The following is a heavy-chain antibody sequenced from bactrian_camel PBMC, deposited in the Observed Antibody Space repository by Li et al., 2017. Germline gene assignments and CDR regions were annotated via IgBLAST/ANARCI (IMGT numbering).Heavy chain of an antibody. V-gene: IGHV3S1*01. D-gene: IGHD3*01. Sequence: QVQLVESGGGSVQAGGSLRLSCAASGDTYSRACMGWVRQAPGKDREGIAAIYTGGTHRYYADSVKGRFTISQDNSKNTVYLQMNRLKSEDTAMYYCAADLGDCSKGDCYCHPTAKFGYWGQGTQVTVS. CDR1: GDTYSRAC. CDR2: IYTGGTHR. CDR3: AADLGDCSKGDCYCHPTAKFGY. J-gene: IGHJ6*01.